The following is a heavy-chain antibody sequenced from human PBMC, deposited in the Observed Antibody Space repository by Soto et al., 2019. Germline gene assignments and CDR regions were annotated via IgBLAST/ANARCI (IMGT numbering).Heavy chain of an antibody. CDR3: ARSREFDY. CDR2: IFPSGTT. J-gene: IGHJ4*02. CDR1: GGSLSGATYS. Sequence: SETLSLTCGVSGGSLSGATYSWNWIRQTPGKGLEWMGYIFPSGTTYYNPSLRSRVTISIDVSKNQFSLSLRSLTAADTAVYYCARSREFDYWSQGTLVTVSS. V-gene: IGHV4-30-2*01.